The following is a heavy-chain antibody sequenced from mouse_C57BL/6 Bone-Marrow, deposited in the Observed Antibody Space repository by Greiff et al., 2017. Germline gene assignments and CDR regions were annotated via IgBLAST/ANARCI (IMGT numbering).Heavy chain of an antibody. J-gene: IGHJ3*01. V-gene: IGHV5-9*01. CDR1: GFTFSSYT. D-gene: IGHD1-1*01. Sequence: EVMLVESGGGLVKPGGSLKLSCAASGFTFSSYTMSWVRQTPEKRLEWVATISGGGGNTYYPDSVKGRYTISRDNAKNTLYLQMSSLRSEDTALYYCARAYYYGSSDWFAYWGQGTLVTVSA. CDR2: ISGGGGNT. CDR3: ARAYYYGSSDWFAY.